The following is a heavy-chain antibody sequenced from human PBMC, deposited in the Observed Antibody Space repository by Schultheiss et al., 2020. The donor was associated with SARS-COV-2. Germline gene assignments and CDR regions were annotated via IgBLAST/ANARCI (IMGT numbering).Heavy chain of an antibody. CDR2: INPNSGGT. Sequence: ASVKVSCKASGYTFTGYYMHWVRQAPGQGLEWMGRINPNSGGTNYAQKFQGRVTMTRDTSISTAYMELSRLRSDDAAVYYCARSLRAYDFWSGHPPGDYYYYVMDVWGQGTTVTVSS. V-gene: IGHV1-2*06. J-gene: IGHJ6*02. CDR1: GYTFTGYY. CDR3: ARSLRAYDFWSGHPPGDYYYYVMDV. D-gene: IGHD3-3*01.